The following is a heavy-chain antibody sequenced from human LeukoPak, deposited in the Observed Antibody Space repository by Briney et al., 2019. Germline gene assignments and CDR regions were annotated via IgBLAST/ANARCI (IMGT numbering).Heavy chain of an antibody. CDR1: GITFSSYW. CDR3: ARDRGYSYYYGMDV. CDR2: IKQDGSVK. Sequence: GGSLRLSCATSGITFSSYWMSWVRQAPGKGPEWLANIKQDGSVKYYLDSVKGRFTISRDNAKNSVYLQMNSLRAADTAVYYCARDRGYSYYYGMDVWGQGTTVTVSS. J-gene: IGHJ6*02. V-gene: IGHV3-7*03. D-gene: IGHD5-18*01.